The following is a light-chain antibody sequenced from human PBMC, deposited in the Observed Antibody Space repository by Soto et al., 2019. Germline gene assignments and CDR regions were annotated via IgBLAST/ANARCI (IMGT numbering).Light chain of an antibody. Sequence: EILMTPSPDTLSVAPGERATLSCRASQSINDKLAWYQQRPGQAPRLLFYGASTRASNVPARFSGSGSRTDFTLTISSLQSEDFAVYYCQQYHIWPPLTFGGGTRVEIK. V-gene: IGKV3-15*01. CDR2: GAS. CDR3: QQYHIWPPLT. J-gene: IGKJ4*01. CDR1: QSINDK.